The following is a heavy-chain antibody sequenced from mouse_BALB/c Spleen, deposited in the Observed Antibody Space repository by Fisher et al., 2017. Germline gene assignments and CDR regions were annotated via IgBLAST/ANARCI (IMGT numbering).Heavy chain of an antibody. J-gene: IGHJ4*01. Sequence: KFKGKATLTVDKSSSTAYMQLSSLTSEDSAVYYCAKNYDYGGYAMDYWGQGTSVTVSS. V-gene: IGHV1-69*02. D-gene: IGHD2-4*01. CDR3: AKNYDYGGYAMDY.